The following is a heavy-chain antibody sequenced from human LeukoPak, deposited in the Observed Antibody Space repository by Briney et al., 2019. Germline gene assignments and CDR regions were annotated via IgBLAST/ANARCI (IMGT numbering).Heavy chain of an antibody. V-gene: IGHV3-11*01. CDR2: ISSSGSAL. CDR3: ATLGRNYFDS. D-gene: IGHD2-15*01. Sequence: GGSLRLSCAASRFIISDYYMTWIRQAPGKGLEWVSYISSSGSALYYADSVKGRFTVSRDNARNSLYLQMNSLRVEDTAVYYCATLGRNYFDSWGQGSLVTVSS. CDR1: RFIISDYY. J-gene: IGHJ4*02.